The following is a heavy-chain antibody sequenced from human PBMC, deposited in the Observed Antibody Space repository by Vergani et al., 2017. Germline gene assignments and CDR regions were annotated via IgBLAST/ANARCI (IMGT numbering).Heavy chain of an antibody. CDR3: AKYMFLEWLLYVGICAFDI. CDR1: GFTFSSYA. CDR2: ISGSGGST. J-gene: IGHJ3*02. D-gene: IGHD3-3*01. Sequence: EVQLLESGGGLVQPGGSLRLSCAASGFTFSSYAMSWVRQAPGKGLEWVSAISGSGGSTYYADSVKGRFTISRDNSKNTLYLQMNSLRAEDTAVYYCAKYMFLEWLLYVGICAFDIWGQGTMVTVSS. V-gene: IGHV3-23*01.